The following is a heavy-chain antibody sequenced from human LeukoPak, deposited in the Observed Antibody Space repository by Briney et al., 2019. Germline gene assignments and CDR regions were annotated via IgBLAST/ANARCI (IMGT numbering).Heavy chain of an antibody. CDR1: GYSFTSYW. V-gene: IGHV5-51*01. D-gene: IGHD3-16*02. CDR2: IYPGDSDT. CDR3: ARRAYVWGSYRPYDY. J-gene: IGHJ4*02. Sequence: GESLKISCKGSGYSFTSYWIGWVRQMPGKGLEWMGIIYPGDSDTRYSPSFQGQVTISADKSISTAYLQWSSLKASDTAMYYCARRAYVWGSYRPYDYWGQGTLVTVSS.